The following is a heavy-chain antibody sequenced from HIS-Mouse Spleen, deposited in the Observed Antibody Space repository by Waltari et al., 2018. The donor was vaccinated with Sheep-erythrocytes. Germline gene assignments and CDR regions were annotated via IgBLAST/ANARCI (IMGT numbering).Heavy chain of an antibody. CDR1: GFTFSSYA. V-gene: IGHV3-30-3*01. CDR2: ISYEGSNK. CDR3: ARVANLCFDY. J-gene: IGHJ4*02. D-gene: IGHD5-12*01. Sequence: QVQLVESGGGVVQPGRSLRLSCAASGFTFSSYAMHWVRQAPGKGLEWVAVISYEGSNKYYADSVKGRFTISRDNSKNTLYLQMNSLRAEDTAVYYCARVANLCFDYWGQGTLVTVSS.